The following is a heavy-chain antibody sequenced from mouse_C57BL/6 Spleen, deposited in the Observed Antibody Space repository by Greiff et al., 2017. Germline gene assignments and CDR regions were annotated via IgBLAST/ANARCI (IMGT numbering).Heavy chain of an antibody. Sequence: EVQRVESGGDLVKPGGSLKLSCAASGFTFSSYGMSWVRQTPDKRLEWVATISSGGSYTYYPDSVKGRFTISRDNAKNTLYLQMSSLKSEDTAMYYCARRSNDEGFAYWGQGTLVTVSA. J-gene: IGHJ3*01. D-gene: IGHD2-12*01. CDR1: GFTFSSYG. V-gene: IGHV5-6*01. CDR2: ISSGGSYT. CDR3: ARRSNDEGFAY.